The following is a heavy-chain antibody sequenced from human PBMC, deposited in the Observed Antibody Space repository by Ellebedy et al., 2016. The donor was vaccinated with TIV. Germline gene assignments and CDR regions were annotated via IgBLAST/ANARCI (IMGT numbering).Heavy chain of an antibody. D-gene: IGHD2-2*01. Sequence: SVKVSCXASGGTFSSYAISWVRQAPGQGLEWMGGIIPIFGTANYAQKFQGRVTITADESTSTAYMELSSLRSEDTAVYYCARDRVRCSSTSCPLDMDVWGKGTTVTVSS. CDR3: ARDRVRCSSTSCPLDMDV. CDR2: IIPIFGTA. J-gene: IGHJ6*03. V-gene: IGHV1-69*13. CDR1: GGTFSSYA.